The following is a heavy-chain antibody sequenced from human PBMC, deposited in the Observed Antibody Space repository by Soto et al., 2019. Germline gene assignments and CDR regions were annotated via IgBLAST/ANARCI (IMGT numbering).Heavy chain of an antibody. J-gene: IGHJ3*02. Sequence: EVQLVESGGGLVQPGGSLKLSCAASGFTFSGSAVHWVRQASGKGLEWVGRIRSKANNYATEYTASVKGRFTISRDDSKNTAYLQMNGLKTEDTAMYYCNRQYGSGSYSAFDIWAQGTMVNVPS. CDR2: IRSKANNYAT. V-gene: IGHV3-73*02. CDR3: NRQYGSGSYSAFDI. D-gene: IGHD3-10*01. CDR1: GFTFSGSA.